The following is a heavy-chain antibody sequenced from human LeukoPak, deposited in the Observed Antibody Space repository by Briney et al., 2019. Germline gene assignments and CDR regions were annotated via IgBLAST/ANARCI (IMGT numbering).Heavy chain of an antibody. D-gene: IGHD3-22*01. CDR1: GYAFTGYY. CDR2: INPNSGGT. Sequence: ASVKVSCKASGYAFTGYYLHWVRQAPGQGLEWIGWINPNSGGTNYAQKFQGRVTMTRDTSISTAYMELSRLRSDDTAVYYCVRDRPSYYDSSVYYRENFDFWGQGTLVTVSS. J-gene: IGHJ4*02. CDR3: VRDRPSYYDSSVYYRENFDF. V-gene: IGHV1-2*02.